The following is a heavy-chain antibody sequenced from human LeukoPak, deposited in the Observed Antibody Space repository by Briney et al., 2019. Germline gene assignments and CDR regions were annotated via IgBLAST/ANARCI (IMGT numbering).Heavy chain of an antibody. CDR1: GYTFTGYH. CDR3: ARFRGSGWYSFDL. V-gene: IGHV1-2*02. Sequence: ASVKVSCKASGYTFTGYHIHWVRQAPGQGLEWMGWINPTSFGTKYEQKFQGRVTMTRDTSISTDYMELSDLRSDDTAVYYCARFRGSGWYSFDLWGQGTLVTVSS. J-gene: IGHJ5*02. CDR2: INPTSFGT. D-gene: IGHD6-19*01.